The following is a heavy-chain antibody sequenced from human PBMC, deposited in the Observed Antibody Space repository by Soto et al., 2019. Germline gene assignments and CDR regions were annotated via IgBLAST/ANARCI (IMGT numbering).Heavy chain of an antibody. CDR3: AGRARELSSYNWFDP. Sequence: ETLSLTCAVSGGSISSSSYYWGWIRQPPGKGLEWIGNIYYSGSTYYNPSLKSRVTISVDTSKNQFSLKLSSVTAADTAVYYCAGRARELSSYNWFDPWGQGTLVTVSP. CDR1: GGSISSSSYY. V-gene: IGHV4-39*01. J-gene: IGHJ5*02. D-gene: IGHD1-26*01. CDR2: IYYSGST.